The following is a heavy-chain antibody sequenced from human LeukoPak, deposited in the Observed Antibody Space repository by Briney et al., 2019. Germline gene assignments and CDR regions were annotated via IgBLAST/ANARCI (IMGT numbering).Heavy chain of an antibody. J-gene: IGHJ5*02. CDR1: GFTSSSYW. Sequence: GGSLRLSCAASGFTSSSYWMHWVRQAPGKGLVWVSRINSDGSSTSYADSVKGRFTISRDNAKNTLYLQMNSLRAEDTAVYYCARGDGHYSWFDPWGQGTLVTVSS. CDR3: ARGDGHYSWFDP. V-gene: IGHV3-74*01. CDR2: INSDGSST.